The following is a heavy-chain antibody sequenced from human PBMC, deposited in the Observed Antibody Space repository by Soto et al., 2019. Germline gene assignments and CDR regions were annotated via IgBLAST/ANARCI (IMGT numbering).Heavy chain of an antibody. J-gene: IGHJ4*02. CDR2: IYHSGST. CDR3: ARGTIVRDY. Sequence: LTCTVAGGYSRGGCCWGRIRQPPGKGLEWIGSIYHSGSTYYNPSLKSRVTISVDTSKNQFSLKLSSVTAADTAMYYCARGTIVRDYCGQGPLVTVSS. V-gene: IGHV4-38-2*02. D-gene: IGHD3-16*02. CDR1: GGYSRGGCC.